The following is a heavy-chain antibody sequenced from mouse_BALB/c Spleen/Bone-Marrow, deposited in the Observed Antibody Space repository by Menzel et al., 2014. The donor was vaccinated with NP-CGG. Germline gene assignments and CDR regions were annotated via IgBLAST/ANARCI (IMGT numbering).Heavy chain of an antibody. J-gene: IGHJ4*01. Sequence: EVQGEESGPALGKPSQSLSLTCIVTGYSITSGYSWHWIRQFPGNTLEWMGYIHYSGGTNYNPSLKSRISITRDTSKNQFFLQLNSVTTEDTATYYCARWNGYYAMDYWGQGTTATVSS. CDR3: ARWNGYYAMDY. V-gene: IGHV3-1*02. D-gene: IGHD1-2*01. CDR1: GYSITSGYS. CDR2: IHYSGGT.